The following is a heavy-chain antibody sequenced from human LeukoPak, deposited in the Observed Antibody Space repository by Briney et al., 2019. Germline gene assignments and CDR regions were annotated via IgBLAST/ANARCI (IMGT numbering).Heavy chain of an antibody. CDR2: ISSSSSNI. J-gene: IGHJ4*02. Sequence: GGSLRLSCAASGFTFSSYGMHWVRQAPGKGLEWVSSISSSSSNIYYADSVKGRFTISRDNAKNSLYLQMNSLRAEDTAVYYCAKATGYLLWGQGTLVTVSS. CDR1: GFTFSSYG. D-gene: IGHD1-14*01. V-gene: IGHV3-21*04. CDR3: AKATGYLL.